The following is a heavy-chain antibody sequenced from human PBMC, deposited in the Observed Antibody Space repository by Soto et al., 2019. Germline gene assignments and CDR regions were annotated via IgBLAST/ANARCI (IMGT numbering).Heavy chain of an antibody. CDR1: GGSISSYY. V-gene: IGHV4-59*01. D-gene: IGHD2-21*02. Sequence: SETLSLTCSVSGGSISSYYWSWIRQPPGKGLEWIGYIFYSGSTNQSPSLKSRVTISVDTSKNQFSLKLRSVTAADTAVYYCARTALGWFDPWGQGTLVTSPQ. CDR2: IFYSGST. J-gene: IGHJ5*02. CDR3: ARTALGWFDP.